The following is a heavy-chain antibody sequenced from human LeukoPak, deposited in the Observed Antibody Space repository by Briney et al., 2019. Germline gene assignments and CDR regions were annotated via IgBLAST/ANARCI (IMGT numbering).Heavy chain of an antibody. J-gene: IGHJ4*02. CDR2: IDAGNGDT. CDR1: GGTFSSYA. Sequence: ASVKVSCKASGGTFSSYAISWVRQAPGQGLEWMGWIDAGNGDTRYSQKFQGRVTITRDTSASTAYIELRSLRSEDTAMYYCARGSTSDWPLDHWGQETLVTISS. CDR3: ARGSTSDWPLDH. D-gene: IGHD2-2*01. V-gene: IGHV1-3*01.